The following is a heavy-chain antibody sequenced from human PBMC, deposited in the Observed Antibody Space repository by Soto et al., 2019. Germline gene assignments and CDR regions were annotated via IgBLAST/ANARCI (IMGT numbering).Heavy chain of an antibody. Sequence: SSETLSLTCAVYGGSFSGYYWSWIRQPPGKGLEWIGEINHSGSTNYNPSLKSRVTISVDTSKNQFSLKLSAVTAADTAVYYCARTPYYDILTGYYYYYYYGMDVWGQGTTVTVSS. CDR3: ARTPYYDILTGYYYYYYYGMDV. J-gene: IGHJ6*02. CDR1: GGSFSGYY. CDR2: INHSGST. V-gene: IGHV4-34*01. D-gene: IGHD3-9*01.